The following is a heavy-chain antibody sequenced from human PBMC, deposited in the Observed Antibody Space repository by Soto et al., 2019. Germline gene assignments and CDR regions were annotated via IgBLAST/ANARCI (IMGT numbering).Heavy chain of an antibody. CDR2: ISYDGSNK. V-gene: IGHV3-30*18. J-gene: IGHJ6*02. D-gene: IGHD3-16*02. CDR3: AKDAGVGYVWGSYRQHYYYYGMDV. Sequence: PGGSLRLSCAASGFTFSSYGMHWVRQAPGKGLEWVAVISYDGSNKYYADSVKGRFTISRDNSKNTLYLQMNSLRAEDTAVYYCAKDAGVGYVWGSYRQHYYYYGMDVWGQGTTVTVSS. CDR1: GFTFSSYG.